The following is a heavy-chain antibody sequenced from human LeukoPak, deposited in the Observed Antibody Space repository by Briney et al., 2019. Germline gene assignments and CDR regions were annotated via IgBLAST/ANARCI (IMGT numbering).Heavy chain of an antibody. CDR1: GFTFSSFA. J-gene: IGHJ5*02. V-gene: IGHV3-23*01. CDR2: ISGSGGDT. Sequence: AGRSLRLSCAASGFTFSSFAMSWVRPAPRKGLDWVSAISGSGGDTYVPAPVRGRLPIPRDNSTTMLYLQMNSLRAKDTAVYYCPKPGSRWSYNRLDPSGQGTLVTVST. D-gene: IGHD6-13*01. CDR3: PKPGSRWSYNRLDP.